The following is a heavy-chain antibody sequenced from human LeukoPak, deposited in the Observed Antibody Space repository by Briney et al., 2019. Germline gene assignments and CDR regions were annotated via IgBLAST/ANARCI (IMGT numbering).Heavy chain of an antibody. V-gene: IGHV4-61*02. Sequence: PSQTLSLTCTVSGGSISSGSYYWSWIRQPAGKGLEWIGRIYTSVSTNYNPSLKSRVTISVDTSKNQFSLKLSSVTAADTAVYYCALDFDYWGQGTLVTVSS. CDR2: IYTSVST. CDR1: GGSISSGSYY. J-gene: IGHJ4*02. CDR3: ALDFDY.